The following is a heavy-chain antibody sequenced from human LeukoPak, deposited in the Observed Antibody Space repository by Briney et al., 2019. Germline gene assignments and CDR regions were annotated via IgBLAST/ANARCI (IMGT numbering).Heavy chain of an antibody. CDR2: IYYSGST. CDR3: AKETRLRYFDWLGGPSDY. V-gene: IGHV4-38-2*02. J-gene: IGHJ4*02. CDR1: GYSISSGYY. D-gene: IGHD3-9*01. Sequence: KPSETLSLTCTVSGYSISSGYYWGWIRQPPGKGLEWIGTIYYSGSTDYNPSLKSRVTISLDTSKNQFSLRLSSVTAADTAVYYCAKETRLRYFDWLGGPSDYWGQGTLVTVSS.